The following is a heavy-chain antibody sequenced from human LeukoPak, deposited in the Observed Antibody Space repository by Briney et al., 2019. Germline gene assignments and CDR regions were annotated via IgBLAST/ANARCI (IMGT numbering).Heavy chain of an antibody. CDR1: GFTFSSYA. V-gene: IGHV3-30-3*01. CDR2: ISYDGSNK. D-gene: IGHD3-3*01. J-gene: IGHJ6*02. Sequence: PGGSLRLSCAASGFTFSSYAMHWVRQAPGKGLEWVAVISYDGSNKYYADSVKGRFTISRDNSKNTLYLQMNSLRAEDTAVYYCARGPVYDFHGMDVWGQGTTVTVSS. CDR3: ARGPVYDFHGMDV.